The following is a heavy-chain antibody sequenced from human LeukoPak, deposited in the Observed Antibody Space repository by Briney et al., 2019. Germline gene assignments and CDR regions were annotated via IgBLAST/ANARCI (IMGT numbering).Heavy chain of an antibody. Sequence: ASVKVSCKASGYTFTDFYLHWVRQAPGQGLEWMGWINPSSGGTNYAQKFQGRVTMTRDTSINTTYMNLSRLRSDDTAIYYCARVRGSYFDVAYWGQGTLVTVSS. CDR1: GYTFTDFY. V-gene: IGHV1-2*02. J-gene: IGHJ4*02. CDR3: ARVRGSYFDVAY. D-gene: IGHD1-26*01. CDR2: INPSSGGT.